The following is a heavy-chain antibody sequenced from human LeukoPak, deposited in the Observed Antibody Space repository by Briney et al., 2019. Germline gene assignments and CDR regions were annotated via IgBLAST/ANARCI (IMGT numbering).Heavy chain of an antibody. V-gene: IGHV1-18*04. CDR2: ISAYNGNT. CDR3: ARGGQYSSGWYQDY. J-gene: IGHJ4*02. Sequence: GASVKGSCKASGYTFTSYGISWVRQAPGQGLEWMGWISAYNGNTNYAQKLQGRVTMTTDTSTSPASMELRSLRSDDTAVYYCARGGQYSSGWYQDYWGQGTLVTVSS. CDR1: GYTFTSYG. D-gene: IGHD6-19*01.